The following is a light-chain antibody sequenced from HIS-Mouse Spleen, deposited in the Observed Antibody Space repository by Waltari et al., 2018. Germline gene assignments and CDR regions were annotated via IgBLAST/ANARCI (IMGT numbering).Light chain of an antibody. CDR3: SSYTSSSTLV. J-gene: IGLJ1*01. CDR2: DVS. Sequence: QSALTQPASVSGSPGQSITISCTGTSSDVGGYNYVSWYQQHPGKAPKLMLYDVSNRRSGVSNRFSGSKSGNTASLTISGLQAEDEADYYCSSYTSSSTLVFGTGTKVTVL. V-gene: IGLV2-14*03. CDR1: SSDVGGYNY.